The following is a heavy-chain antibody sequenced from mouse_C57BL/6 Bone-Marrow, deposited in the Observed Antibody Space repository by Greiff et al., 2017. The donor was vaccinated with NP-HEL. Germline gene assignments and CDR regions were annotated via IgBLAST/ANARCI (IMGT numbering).Heavy chain of an antibody. CDR2: IDPSDSYT. Sequence: QVQLQQPGAELVKPGASVKLSCKASGYTFTSYWMQWVKQRPGQGLEWIGEIDPSDSYTNYNQKFKGKATLTVDTSSSTAYMQLSSLTSEDSAVYYCARGGQLRLPLCDYWGQGTTLTVSS. D-gene: IGHD3-2*02. J-gene: IGHJ2*01. CDR3: ARGGQLRLPLCDY. V-gene: IGHV1-50*01. CDR1: GYTFTSYW.